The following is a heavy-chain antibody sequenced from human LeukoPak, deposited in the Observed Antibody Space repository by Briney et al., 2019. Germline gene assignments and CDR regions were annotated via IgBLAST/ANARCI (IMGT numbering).Heavy chain of an antibody. Sequence: GGSLRLSCAASGFTFSSSAMGWVRQAPGKGLEWVSVIHTGGTTHYADSVKGRFTISKDNSNNTVYLQMNSVRVEDTAVYYCARVWFGYFFQWGQGALVTVSS. CDR1: GFTFSSSA. D-gene: IGHD3-10*01. V-gene: IGHV3-23*03. CDR3: ARVWFGYFFQ. J-gene: IGHJ4*02. CDR2: IHTGGTT.